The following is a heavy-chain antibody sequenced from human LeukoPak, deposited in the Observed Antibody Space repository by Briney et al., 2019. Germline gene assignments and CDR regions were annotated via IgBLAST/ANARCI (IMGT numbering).Heavy chain of an antibody. D-gene: IGHD3-22*01. Sequence: GASVKVSCKASGYTFTSYGISWVRQAPGQGREWMGWISAYNGNTNYAQKLQGRVTMTTDTSTSTAYMELRSLRSDDTAVYYCARDLAHSSGYRPVDYWGQGTLVTVSS. CDR2: ISAYNGNT. CDR3: ARDLAHSSGYRPVDY. CDR1: GYTFTSYG. V-gene: IGHV1-18*01. J-gene: IGHJ4*02.